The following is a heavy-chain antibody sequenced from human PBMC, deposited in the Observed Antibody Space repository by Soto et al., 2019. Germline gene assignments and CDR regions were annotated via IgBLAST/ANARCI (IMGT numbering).Heavy chain of an antibody. D-gene: IGHD5-12*01. CDR1: GGSISSGDYY. J-gene: IGHJ4*02. CDR2: IYYSGST. CDR3: ASSVEMATKLNY. Sequence: SETLSLTCTVSGGSISSGDYYWSWIRQPPGKGLEWIGYIYYSGSTYYNPSLKSRVTISVDTSKNQFSLKLSSVTAADTAVYYCASSVEMATKLNYWGQGNLVTVS. V-gene: IGHV4-30-4*01.